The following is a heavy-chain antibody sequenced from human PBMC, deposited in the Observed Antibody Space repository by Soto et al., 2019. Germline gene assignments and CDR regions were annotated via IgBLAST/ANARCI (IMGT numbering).Heavy chain of an antibody. CDR1: GFTFSSYG. D-gene: IGHD3-22*01. J-gene: IGHJ4*02. Sequence: QVQLVESGGGVVQPGRSLRLSCAASGFTFSSYGMHWVRQAPGKGLEWVAVISYDGSNKYYADSVKGRFTISRDNSKNTLYLQMNSLRAEDTAMYYCANARRRWDYYDSSGYYPYFDYWGQGTLVTVSS. CDR3: ANARRRWDYYDSSGYYPYFDY. V-gene: IGHV3-30*18. CDR2: ISYDGSNK.